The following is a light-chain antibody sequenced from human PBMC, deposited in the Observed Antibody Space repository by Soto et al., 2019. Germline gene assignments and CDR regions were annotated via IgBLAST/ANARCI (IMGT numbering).Light chain of an antibody. CDR1: QSVLYSSNNKNY. CDR2: WAS. J-gene: IGKJ3*01. Sequence: DIVLTQSPDSLAVSLGERATINCKSSQSVLYSSNNKNYLAWYQQKRGQPPKLLIYWASTRESGVPDRFSGRGSGTDFALTISSLQAEDVAVYYCQQYYTTPFTFGPGTKVDI. V-gene: IGKV4-1*01. CDR3: QQYYTTPFT.